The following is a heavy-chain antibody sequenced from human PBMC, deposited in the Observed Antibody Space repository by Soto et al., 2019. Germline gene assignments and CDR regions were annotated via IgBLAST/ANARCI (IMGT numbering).Heavy chain of an antibody. CDR2: VIPNLGVT. J-gene: IGHJ4*01. V-gene: IGHV1-69*02. CDR1: VGTLSSYT. D-gene: IGHD2-2*01. CDR3: TTHKASFSDTSCPNFDY. Sequence: QVQLVQSGAEVKKPGSSVKVSCKASVGTLSSYTFSWVRQAPGQGLEWMGRVIPNLGVTNYARKFLGRFTFIVDTSTSPAYMALNSLRYEDTAVYYCTTHKASFSDTSCPNFDYWGHGPLVTVSS.